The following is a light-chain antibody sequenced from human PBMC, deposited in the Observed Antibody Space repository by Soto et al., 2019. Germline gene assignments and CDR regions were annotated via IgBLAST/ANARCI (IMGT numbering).Light chain of an antibody. CDR2: DVT. V-gene: IGLV2-14*03. CDR3: SSHTSSTALV. Sequence: QSALTQPASVSASPGQSIAISCTGTDSDIGGYDHVSWYQQHPGKAPKLLIYDVTNRPSGVSSRFSGSKAGRTASLTISGLQTEDEADYYSSSHTSSTALVFGTGTKLTVL. CDR1: DSDIGGYDH. J-gene: IGLJ1*01.